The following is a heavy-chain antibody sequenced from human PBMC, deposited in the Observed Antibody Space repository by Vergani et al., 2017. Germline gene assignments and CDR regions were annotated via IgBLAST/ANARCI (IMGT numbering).Heavy chain of an antibody. Sequence: QLQLQESGPGLVKPSETLSLTCAVSGVSIKSRSYYWGWIRQSPGKGLEWIGSFYDNGNNYYNPSLKSRVAISVDTSKNQVSLNLGSVTAADTAVYYCARNRAIELAGRMHYYYAIDVWGQGTTVTVSS. CDR3: ARNRAIELAGRMHYYYAIDV. CDR2: FYDNGNN. D-gene: IGHD5-24*01. V-gene: IGHV4-39*01. CDR1: GVSIKSRSYY. J-gene: IGHJ6*02.